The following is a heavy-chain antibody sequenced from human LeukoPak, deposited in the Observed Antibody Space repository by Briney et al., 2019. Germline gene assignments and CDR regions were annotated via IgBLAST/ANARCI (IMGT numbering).Heavy chain of an antibody. J-gene: IGHJ2*01. Sequence: GGSLRLSCAASGFTVSSNYMSWVRQAPGKGLEWVSVIYSGGSTYYADSVKGRFTISRGNSKNTLYLQMNSLRAEDTAVYYCARHPGYSSGWSQDWYFDLWGRGTPVTVSS. CDR3: ARHPGYSSGWSQDWYFDL. V-gene: IGHV3-53*01. D-gene: IGHD6-19*01. CDR1: GFTVSSNY. CDR2: IYSGGST.